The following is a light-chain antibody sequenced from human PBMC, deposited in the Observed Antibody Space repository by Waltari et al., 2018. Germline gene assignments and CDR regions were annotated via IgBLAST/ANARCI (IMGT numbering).Light chain of an antibody. Sequence: QLVLTQSPSASASLGASVKLTCTLRTGHSINIIACHQQQPEKGPRYLMKVNRDGSHSKGDEIPDRFSGSSSGAERYLTISSLQSEDEADYYCQTGGHGTWVFGGGTKLTVL. CDR3: QTGGHGTWV. J-gene: IGLJ3*02. CDR1: TGHSINI. CDR2: VNRDGSH. V-gene: IGLV4-69*01.